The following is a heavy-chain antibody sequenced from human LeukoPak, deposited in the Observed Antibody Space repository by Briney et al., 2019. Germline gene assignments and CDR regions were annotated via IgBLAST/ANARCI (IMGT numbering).Heavy chain of an antibody. Sequence: GGSLRLSCAASGFTFSDSNMHWVRQASGKGLEWVGRIRGRANNYATAYGASVTGRFTISRDDSKNTAYLQMNSLKTEDTAVFYCTRTPDFWSGYSDWGQGTLVTVSS. CDR2: IRGRANNYAT. J-gene: IGHJ4*02. CDR3: TRTPDFWSGYSD. D-gene: IGHD3-3*01. CDR1: GFTFSDSN. V-gene: IGHV3-73*01.